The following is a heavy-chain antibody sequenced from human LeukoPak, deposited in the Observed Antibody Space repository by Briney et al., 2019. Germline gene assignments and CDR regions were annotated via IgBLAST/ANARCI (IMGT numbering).Heavy chain of an antibody. CDR3: ARVIATASHYFDY. D-gene: IGHD1-26*01. V-gene: IGHV4-4*02. Sequence: PSGTLSLTCAVSGGSISSSNWWSWVRQPPGKGLEWIGEIYHSGSTNYNPSLKSRVTILVDTSKNQFSLKLSSVTAADTAVYYCARVIATASHYFDYWGQGTLVTVSS. J-gene: IGHJ4*02. CDR2: IYHSGST. CDR1: GGSISSSNW.